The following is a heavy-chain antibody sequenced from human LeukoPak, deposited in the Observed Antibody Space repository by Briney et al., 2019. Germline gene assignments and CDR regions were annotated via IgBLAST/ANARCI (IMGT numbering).Heavy chain of an antibody. Sequence: ASVKVSCMASGYTFTSYGISWVRQAPGQGLEWMGWISAYNGDTKYAQKVQGRVIMTTETSTSTAYMELRSLRFDDTAVYYCARVPGWEYYFDYWGQGTLVTVSS. J-gene: IGHJ4*02. V-gene: IGHV1-18*01. D-gene: IGHD1-26*01. CDR1: GYTFTSYG. CDR3: ARVPGWEYYFDY. CDR2: ISAYNGDT.